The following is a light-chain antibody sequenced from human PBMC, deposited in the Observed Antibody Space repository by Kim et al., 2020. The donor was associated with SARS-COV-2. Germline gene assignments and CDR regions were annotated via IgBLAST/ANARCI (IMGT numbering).Light chain of an antibody. V-gene: IGKV3-15*01. CDR1: QRISNS. Sequence: VSPGESAPLPCRASQRISNSLAWYQQKPGQAPRLLIYGASTRATGIPVRFSGSGSRTEFTLTISSLQSEDFAVYYCQQYNNWPETFGQGTKVDIK. J-gene: IGKJ1*01. CDR3: QQYNNWPET. CDR2: GAS.